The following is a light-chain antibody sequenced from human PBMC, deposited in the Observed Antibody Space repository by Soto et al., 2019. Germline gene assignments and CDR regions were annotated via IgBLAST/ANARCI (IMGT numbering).Light chain of an antibody. J-gene: IGKJ1*01. Sequence: IVLTQSPGTLSLSPGERATLSCRASQSVTSDYLAWYQQKPGQAPRLLIHGASSRATGIPDRFSGSGSGTDFTLTISRLEPEDFAVYYCQQYGSSPWTFGQGTKVDIK. CDR2: GAS. V-gene: IGKV3-20*01. CDR3: QQYGSSPWT. CDR1: QSVTSDY.